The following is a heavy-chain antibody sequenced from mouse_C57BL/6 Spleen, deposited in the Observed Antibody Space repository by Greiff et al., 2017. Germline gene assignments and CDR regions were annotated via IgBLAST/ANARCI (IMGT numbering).Heavy chain of an antibody. J-gene: IGHJ3*01. Sequence: QVQLQQPGAELVKPGASVKLSCKASGYTFTSYWMHWVKQRPGRGLEWTGRIDPNSGGTKYNEKFKSKATLTVDKPSSTAYMQLSSLTSEDSAVYYCARTYYGSSYGFAYWGQGTLVTVSA. CDR2: IDPNSGGT. CDR1: GYTFTSYW. CDR3: ARTYYGSSYGFAY. D-gene: IGHD1-1*01. V-gene: IGHV1-72*01.